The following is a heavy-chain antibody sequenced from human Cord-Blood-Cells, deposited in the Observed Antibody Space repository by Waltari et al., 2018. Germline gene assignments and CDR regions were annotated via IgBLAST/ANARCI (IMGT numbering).Heavy chain of an antibody. CDR3: AREVYCSSTSCYDY. D-gene: IGHD2-2*01. CDR1: GGPISSYF. Sequence: QVQLQESGPGLGTPSETLSLTCTVPGGPISSYFWSWLPQPAGKGLEWIGRIYTSGSTNYTPSLKSRVTRSVDTSKNQFSLKLSSVTAADTAVYYCAREVYCSSTSCYDYWGQGTLVTVSS. V-gene: IGHV4-4*07. CDR2: IYTSGST. J-gene: IGHJ4*02.